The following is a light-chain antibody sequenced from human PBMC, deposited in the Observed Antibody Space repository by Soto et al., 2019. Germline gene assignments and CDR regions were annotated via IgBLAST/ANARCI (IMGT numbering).Light chain of an antibody. CDR2: KAS. V-gene: IGKV1-5*03. CDR3: QPYNSYSRT. Sequence: DIQVTQSPSSLSASVGDIVTITCRASQSIDSWLAWYQHKPGKAPKLLIFKASTLETGVPSRFSGSGSETEFTLTISSLQPDDSATYYCQPYNSYSRTFGQGTKVDIK. CDR1: QSIDSW. J-gene: IGKJ1*01.